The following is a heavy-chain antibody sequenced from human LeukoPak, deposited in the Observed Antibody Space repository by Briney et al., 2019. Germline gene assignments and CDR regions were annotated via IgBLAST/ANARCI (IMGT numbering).Heavy chain of an antibody. Sequence: PGGSLRLSCAASGFTFSSYSMNWVRQAPGKGLEWVSSISSSSSYIYYADSVKGRFTISRDNAKNSLYLQMNSLRAEDTAVYYCARAYCSGGSCNYYYGMDVWGQGTAVTVSS. CDR3: ARAYCSGGSCNYYYGMDV. V-gene: IGHV3-21*01. D-gene: IGHD2-15*01. CDR2: ISSSSSYI. CDR1: GFTFSSYS. J-gene: IGHJ6*02.